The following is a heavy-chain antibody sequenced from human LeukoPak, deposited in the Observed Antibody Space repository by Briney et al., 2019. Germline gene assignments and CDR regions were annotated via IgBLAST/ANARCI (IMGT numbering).Heavy chain of an antibody. CDR1: GFIFSRYW. V-gene: IGHV3-7*01. Sequence: GGSLRLFCAASGFIFSRYWMTWVRQAPGKGLEWVANIKQTGSENSYVDSVKGRFTISRDNAKHSLYLQINSLRAEDTAVYYCARDRVRFRGSYAYWGQGTLVTVSS. J-gene: IGHJ4*02. CDR3: ARDRVRFRGSYAY. CDR2: IKQTGSEN. D-gene: IGHD1-26*01.